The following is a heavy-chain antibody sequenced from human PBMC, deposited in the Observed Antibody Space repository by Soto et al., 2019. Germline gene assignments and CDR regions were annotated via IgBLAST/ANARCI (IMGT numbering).Heavy chain of an antibody. CDR1: GYTFTSYA. D-gene: IGHD3-3*01. V-gene: IGHV1-3*01. Sequence: ASVKVSCKASGYTFTSYAMHWVRQAPGQRLEWMGWINAGNGNTKYSQKFQGRVTITRDTSASTAYMELSSLRSEDTAVYYCARALHYDFWSGYSQYYYGMDVWGQGTTVTASS. J-gene: IGHJ6*02. CDR3: ARALHYDFWSGYSQYYYGMDV. CDR2: INAGNGNT.